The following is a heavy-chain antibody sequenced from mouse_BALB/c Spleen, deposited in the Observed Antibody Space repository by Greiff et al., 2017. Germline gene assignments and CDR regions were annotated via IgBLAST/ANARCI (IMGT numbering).Heavy chain of an antibody. D-gene: IGHD2-10*02. Sequence: EVKVVESGGGLVQPGGSLKLSCAASGFTFSSYTMSWVRQTPEKRLEWVAYISNGGGSTYYPDTVKGRFTISRDNAKNTLYLQMSSLKSEDTAMYYCARHEYGNYWFAYWGQGTLVTVSA. CDR3: ARHEYGNYWFAY. CDR1: GFTFSSYT. J-gene: IGHJ3*01. CDR2: ISNGGGST. V-gene: IGHV5-12-2*01.